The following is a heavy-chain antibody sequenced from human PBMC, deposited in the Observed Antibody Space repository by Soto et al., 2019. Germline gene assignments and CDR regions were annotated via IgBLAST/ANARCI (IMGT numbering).Heavy chain of an antibody. D-gene: IGHD2-2*01. CDR2: INPSGGST. J-gene: IGHJ4*02. V-gene: IGHV1-46*01. CDR3: ARFPLDLGYCISTSCYDRYYFDY. Sequence: GASVKVSCKASGYTFTSYYMHWVRQAPGQGLEWMGIINPSGGSTSYAQKFQGRVTMTRDTPTSTVYMELSSLRSEDTAVYYCARFPLDLGYCISTSCYDRYYFDYWGQGTLVTVSS. CDR1: GYTFTSYY.